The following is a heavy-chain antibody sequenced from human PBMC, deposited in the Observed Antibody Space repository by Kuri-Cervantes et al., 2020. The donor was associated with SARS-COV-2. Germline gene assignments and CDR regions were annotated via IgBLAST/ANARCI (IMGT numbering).Heavy chain of an antibody. J-gene: IGHJ6*03. CDR2: TYFRSKWYN. V-gene: IGHV6-1*01. Sequence: LRLSCAISGDSVSSNSAAWNWIRQSPSRGLEWLGRTYFRSKWYNDYAVSVKSRITINPDTSKKQFSLQLKSVTPEDTAVYYCARGKTMVRGENYYYMDVWGKGTTVTVSS. D-gene: IGHD3-10*01. CDR3: ARGKTMVRGENYYYMDV. CDR1: GDSVSSNSAA.